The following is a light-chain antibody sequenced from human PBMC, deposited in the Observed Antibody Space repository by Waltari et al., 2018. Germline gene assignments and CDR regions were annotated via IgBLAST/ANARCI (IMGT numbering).Light chain of an antibody. CDR1: QGISRY. J-gene: IGKJ2*01. CDR3: QQYYRPPQT. V-gene: IGKV1-27*01. CDR2: AAS. Sequence: DIQMTQSPSSLSASVGDRVTITCRASQGISRYLVWYQQKPGKVPKLLIYAASTLQSGVPSRFSGSGSGTDFTLTISSLQPEDVAIYYCQQYYRPPQTFGQGTKLEIK.